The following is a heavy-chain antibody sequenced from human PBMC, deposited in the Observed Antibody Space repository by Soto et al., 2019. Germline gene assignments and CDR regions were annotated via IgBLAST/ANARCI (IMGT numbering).Heavy chain of an antibody. D-gene: IGHD5-12*01. CDR3: ARVSLRPRNAFDI. V-gene: IGHV4-59*08. CDR2: IYYSGST. Sequence: SETLSLTCTVSGGSISSYYWSWIRQPPGKGLEWIGYIYYSGSTNYNPSLKSRVTISVDTSKNQFSLKLSSVTAADTAVYYCARVSLRPRNAFDIWGQGTMVTVSS. J-gene: IGHJ3*02. CDR1: GGSISSYY.